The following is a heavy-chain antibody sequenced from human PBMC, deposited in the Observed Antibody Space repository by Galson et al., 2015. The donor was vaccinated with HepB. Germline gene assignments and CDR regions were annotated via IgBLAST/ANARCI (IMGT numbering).Heavy chain of an antibody. CDR2: ISPDNGDT. Sequence: SVKVSCKASGYTFSTYSITWVRQAPGQGLEWMGWISPDNGDTNYTRKFQGRVTMTTDISTSTAYMEIRSLRSDDTAVYYCARGALVGVVGGTQNNWFAPWGQGTLVTVSS. CDR1: GYTFSTYS. V-gene: IGHV1-18*01. D-gene: IGHD2-15*01. J-gene: IGHJ5*02. CDR3: ARGALVGVVGGTQNNWFAP.